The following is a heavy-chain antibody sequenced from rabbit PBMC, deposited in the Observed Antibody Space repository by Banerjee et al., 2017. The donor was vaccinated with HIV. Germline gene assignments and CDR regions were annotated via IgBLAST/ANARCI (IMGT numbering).Heavy chain of an antibody. Sequence: QQQLEESGGGLVKPGGTLTLTCKASGIDFSSYYYMCWVRQAPGKGLELIACIDAGGSGATWYATWVNGRFTISRSTSLNTVDLKMTSLTAADTATYFCARDRDYTDGGTAYAYTTWGPGTLVTVS. V-gene: IGHV1S43*01. CDR1: GIDFSSYYY. CDR3: ARDRDYTDGGTAYAYTT. CDR2: IDAGGSGAT. J-gene: IGHJ2*01. D-gene: IGHD6-1*01.